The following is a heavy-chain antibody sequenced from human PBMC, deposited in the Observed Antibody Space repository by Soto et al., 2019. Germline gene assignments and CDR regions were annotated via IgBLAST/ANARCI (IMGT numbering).Heavy chain of an antibody. Sequence: SETLSLTCAVYGGSFSGYYWSWIRQPPGKGLEWIGEINHSGSTNYNPSLKSRVTISVDTSKNQFSLKLSSVTAADTAVYYCATGATVTAYYYYGMDVWGQGTTVTVSS. CDR3: ATGATVTAYYYYGMDV. CDR1: GGSFSGYY. J-gene: IGHJ6*02. D-gene: IGHD4-17*01. CDR2: INHSGST. V-gene: IGHV4-34*01.